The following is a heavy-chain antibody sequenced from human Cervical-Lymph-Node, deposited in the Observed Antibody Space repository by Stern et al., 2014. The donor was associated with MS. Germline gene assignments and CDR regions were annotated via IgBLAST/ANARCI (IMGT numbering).Heavy chain of an antibody. CDR2: ISTNNGNT. CDR3: ARSGGSF. J-gene: IGHJ4*02. D-gene: IGHD3-16*01. CDR1: GYTCTNYG. V-gene: IGHV1-18*01. Sequence: VQLVESGPEVKKPGASGKVSCKASGYTCTNYGINWVRQAPGHGLEWIGWISTNNGNTHYAQNIQGRVTMTTDTSTTTAYMELRSLRSDDTAVYYCARSGGSFWGRGTLVTVSS.